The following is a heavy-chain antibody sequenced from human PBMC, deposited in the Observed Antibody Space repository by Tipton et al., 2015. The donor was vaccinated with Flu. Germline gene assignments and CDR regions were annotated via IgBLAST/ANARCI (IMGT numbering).Heavy chain of an antibody. CDR1: GFTFDDYA. Sequence: SLRLSCAASGFTFDDYAMHWVRQAPGKGLEWVSGISWNSGDIGYADSVKGRFTISRDNAKNSLYLQMNSLRTEDTALYHCAKDIRSSPGGVDYWGQGTLVTVSS. CDR2: ISWNSGDI. V-gene: IGHV3-9*01. D-gene: IGHD1-26*01. J-gene: IGHJ4*02. CDR3: AKDIRSSPGGVDY.